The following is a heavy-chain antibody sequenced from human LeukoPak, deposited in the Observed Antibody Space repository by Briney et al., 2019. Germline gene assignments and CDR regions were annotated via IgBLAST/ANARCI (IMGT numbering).Heavy chain of an antibody. V-gene: IGHV3-21*01. CDR1: GFTFSSYS. CDR3: ARYGDPSLDPYYYYGMDV. CDR2: ISSSSSYI. D-gene: IGHD4-17*01. J-gene: IGHJ6*02. Sequence: GGSLRLSCAASGFTFSSYSMNWVRQAPGKGLEWVSSISSSSSYIYYADSVKGRFTISRDNAKDSLYLQMNSLRAEDTAVYYCARYGDPSLDPYYYYGMDVWGQGTTVTVSS.